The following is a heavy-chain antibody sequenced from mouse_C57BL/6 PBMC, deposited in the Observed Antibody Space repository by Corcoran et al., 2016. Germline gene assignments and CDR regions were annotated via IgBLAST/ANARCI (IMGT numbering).Heavy chain of an antibody. CDR1: GYTFTDYY. J-gene: IGHJ3*01. V-gene: IGHV1-26*01. CDR3: ARSLY. CDR2: INPNNGGT. Sequence: EVQLQQSGPELVRPGASVKISCKASGYTFTDYYMNWVKQSHGKSLEWIGDINPNNGGTSYNQKFKGKATLTVDKSSSTAYMELRSLTSEDSAVYYCARSLYWGQGTLVTVSA.